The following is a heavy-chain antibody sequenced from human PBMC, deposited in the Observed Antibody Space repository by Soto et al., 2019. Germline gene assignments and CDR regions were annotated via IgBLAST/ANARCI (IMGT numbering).Heavy chain of an antibody. CDR1: GGSISSYY. V-gene: IGHV4-59*01. D-gene: IGHD6-19*01. CDR2: IYYSGST. Sequence: SETLSLTCTVSGGSISSYYWSWIRQPPGKGLEWIGYIYYSGSTNYNPSLKSRVTISVDTSKNQFSLKLSSVTAADTAVYYCTSAERIVEAGLTDSWGQGTLVTVSS. J-gene: IGHJ4*02. CDR3: TSAERIVEAGLTDS.